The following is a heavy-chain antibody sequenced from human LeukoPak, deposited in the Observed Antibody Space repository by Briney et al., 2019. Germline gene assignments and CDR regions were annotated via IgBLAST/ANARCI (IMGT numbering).Heavy chain of an antibody. CDR3: ARGLGYSYGYYFDY. J-gene: IGHJ4*02. CDR1: GGSISSYY. CDR2: IYYSGST. Sequence: PSETLSLTCTVSGGSISSYYWSWIRQPPGKGLEWIGYIYYSGSTNYNPSLKSRVTISVDTSKNQFSLKLSSVTAADTAVYYCARGLGYSYGYYFDYWGQGTLVTVSS. D-gene: IGHD5-18*01. V-gene: IGHV4-59*12.